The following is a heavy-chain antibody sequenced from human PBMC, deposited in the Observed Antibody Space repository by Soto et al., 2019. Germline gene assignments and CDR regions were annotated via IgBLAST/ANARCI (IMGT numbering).Heavy chain of an antibody. CDR2: IYYSGTA. Sequence: QLQLRESGPGLVQPAQTLSLTCTVAGGSITRGFSYWTWVRQHPGKGLEWVGHIYYSGTAYYNPFLKSRVALSVDPSQNRFSLKLSSVTAADTAIYFCARSLPGGTVFSMDIWGEGTTVTVSS. D-gene: IGHD1-26*01. J-gene: IGHJ6*03. V-gene: IGHV4-31*03. CDR3: ARSLPGGTVFSMDI. CDR1: GGSITRGFSY.